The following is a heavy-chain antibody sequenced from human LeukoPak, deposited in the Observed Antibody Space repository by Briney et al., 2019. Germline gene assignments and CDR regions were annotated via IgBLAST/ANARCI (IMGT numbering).Heavy chain of an antibody. Sequence: ASVKVSCKASGGTFSSHAISWVRQAPGQGLEWMGGIIPIFGTANYAQKFQGRVTITADESTSTAYMELSSLRSEDTAVYYCARSGYSYGYLYRLPFDYWGQGTLVTVSS. D-gene: IGHD5-18*01. CDR1: GGTFSSHA. CDR3: ARSGYSYGYLYRLPFDY. CDR2: IIPIFGTA. J-gene: IGHJ4*02. V-gene: IGHV1-69*01.